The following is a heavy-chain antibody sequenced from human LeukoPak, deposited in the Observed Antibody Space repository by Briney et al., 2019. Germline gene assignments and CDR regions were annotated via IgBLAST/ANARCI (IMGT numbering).Heavy chain of an antibody. CDR1: GFTFSNYG. CDR2: INQDGSAK. CDR3: TRRKFYSDYDPFDY. V-gene: IGHV3-7*01. J-gene: IGHJ4*02. D-gene: IGHD5-12*01. Sequence: PGGSLRLSCAASGFTFSNYGMHWVRQAPGKGLEWVANINQDGSAKYYVDSVKGRFAVSRDNAKNSLYLQINGLRAEDTAVYYCTRRKFYSDYDPFDYWGQGTLVTVSS.